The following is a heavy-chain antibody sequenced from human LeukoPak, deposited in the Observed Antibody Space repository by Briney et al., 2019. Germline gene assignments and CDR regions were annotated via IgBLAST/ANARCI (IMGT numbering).Heavy chain of an antibody. Sequence: GGSLRLSCAASGFTFSNYAMHWVRQAPGKGLEWVAVISSDGNNKYYADSVKDRFTISRDNSKNTLYLRMNSLRAEDTAVYYCASHPVRTEMYGYVSRGPFDYWGRGTLVTVSS. CDR1: GFTFSNYA. D-gene: IGHD5-18*01. CDR3: ASHPVRTEMYGYVSRGPFDY. J-gene: IGHJ4*02. V-gene: IGHV3-30-3*01. CDR2: ISSDGNNK.